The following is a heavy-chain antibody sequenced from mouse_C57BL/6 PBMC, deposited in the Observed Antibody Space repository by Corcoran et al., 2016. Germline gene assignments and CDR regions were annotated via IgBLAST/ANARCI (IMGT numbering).Heavy chain of an antibody. D-gene: IGHD1-1*01. CDR1: GFNIKNNY. Sequence: EVQMQQSVAELVRPGASVKLSCPASGFNIKNNYMHWAKQRPEQGLEWIGRIDPANGNTKYAPKFQGKATITADTSSNTAYRQLSSLTSEDTAIYYCAPYYYGSSYGYFDVWGTGTTVTVSS. CDR3: APYYYGSSYGYFDV. CDR2: IDPANGNT. J-gene: IGHJ1*03. V-gene: IGHV14-3*01.